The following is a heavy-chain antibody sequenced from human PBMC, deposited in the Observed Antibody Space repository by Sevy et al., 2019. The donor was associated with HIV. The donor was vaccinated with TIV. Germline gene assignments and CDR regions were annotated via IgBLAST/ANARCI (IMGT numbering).Heavy chain of an antibody. CDR3: ARGLITIFGVVIEKINWFDP. CDR1: GYTFTSYG. J-gene: IGHJ5*02. CDR2: ISAYNGNT. Sequence: ASVKVSCKASGYTFTSYGISWVRQAPGQGLEWMGWISAYNGNTNYAQKLQGRVTMTTDTSTSTAYMELRSLRSDDTAGYYCARGLITIFGVVIEKINWFDPWGQGTLVTVSS. V-gene: IGHV1-18*01. D-gene: IGHD3-3*01.